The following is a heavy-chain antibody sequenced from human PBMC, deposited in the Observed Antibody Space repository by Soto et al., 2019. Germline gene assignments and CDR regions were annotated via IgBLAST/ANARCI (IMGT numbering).Heavy chain of an antibody. CDR3: ARNSVVPAALDY. V-gene: IGHV4-34*01. D-gene: IGHD2-2*01. CDR2: INHSGST. Sequence: QVQLQQWGAGLLKPSETLSLTCAVYGGSFSGYYWSWIRQPPGKGLEWIGEINHSGSTNYNPSLKSRVTISVDTSKNQFSLNLSSVTAADTAVYYCARNSVVPAALDYWGQGTLVTVSS. J-gene: IGHJ4*02. CDR1: GGSFSGYY.